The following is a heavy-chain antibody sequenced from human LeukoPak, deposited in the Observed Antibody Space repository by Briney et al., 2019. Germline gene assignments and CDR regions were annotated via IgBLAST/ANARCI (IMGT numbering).Heavy chain of an antibody. CDR1: GGSISSSSYY. J-gene: IGHJ5*01. D-gene: IGHD3-3*01. V-gene: IGHV4-39*01. Sequence: PSETLSLTCTVSGGSISSSSYYWGWIRQPPGKGVEWIGSIYYSGSTYYNPSLKSRVTISVDTSKNQFSLKLSSVTAADTAVYYCASINYDFWSGYPRPDSWGQGTLVTVSS. CDR2: IYYSGST. CDR3: ASINYDFWSGYPRPDS.